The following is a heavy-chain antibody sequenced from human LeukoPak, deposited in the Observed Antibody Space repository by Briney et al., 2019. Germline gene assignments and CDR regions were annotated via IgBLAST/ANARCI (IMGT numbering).Heavy chain of an antibody. Sequence: GGSLRLSCAASGFTDSSNYMSWVRQAPGKGLEWVSVIYSGGSTYYADSVKGRFTISRDNSKNTLYLQMNSLRAEDTAVYYCASYQRGTYGSGSYRYWGQGTLVTVSS. D-gene: IGHD3-10*01. CDR3: ASYQRGTYGSGSYRY. J-gene: IGHJ4*02. CDR1: GFTDSSNY. V-gene: IGHV3-53*01. CDR2: IYSGGST.